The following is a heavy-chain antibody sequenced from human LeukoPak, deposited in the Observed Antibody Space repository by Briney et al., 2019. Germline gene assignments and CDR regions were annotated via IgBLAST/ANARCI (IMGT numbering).Heavy chain of an antibody. D-gene: IGHD1-26*01. CDR3: ARVGMVAPGAFDI. V-gene: IGHV4-61*05. J-gene: IGHJ3*02. Sequence: PSETLSLTCTVSGGSISSSSYYWGWIRQPPGKGLEWIGYIYYSGSTNYNPSLKSRVTISVDTSKNQFSLKLSSVTAADTAVYYCARVGMVAPGAFDIWGQGTMVTVSS. CDR1: GGSISSSSYY. CDR2: IYYSGST.